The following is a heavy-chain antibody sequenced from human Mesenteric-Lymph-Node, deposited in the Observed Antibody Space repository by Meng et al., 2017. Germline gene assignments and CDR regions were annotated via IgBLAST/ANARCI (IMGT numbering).Heavy chain of an antibody. CDR1: GFTFSCYS. V-gene: IGHV3-21*01. J-gene: IGHJ4*02. Sequence: EVQLVESGGGLAKPVWSLRLSGAAFGFTFSCYSMNWVRQAPGKGVEWVSYISSNSYYISYEDSVKGRFTISRDNAKNSVYLQMNSLRAEDTAVYYCAEGSGSYAVAYWGQGTLVTVSS. CDR2: ISSNSYYI. CDR3: AEGSGSYAVAY. D-gene: IGHD1-26*01.